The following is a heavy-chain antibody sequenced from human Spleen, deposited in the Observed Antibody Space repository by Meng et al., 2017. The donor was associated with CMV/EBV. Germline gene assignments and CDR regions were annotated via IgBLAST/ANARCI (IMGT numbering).Heavy chain of an antibody. CDR1: GFTFDDYA. CDR3: ASREH. J-gene: IGHJ1*01. Sequence: SLKISCAASGFTFDDYAMHWVRQAPGKGLEWVSGISWNSGSIGYADSVKGRFTISRDNAKNSLYLQMNSLRAEDTAVYYCASREHWGQGTLVTVSS. V-gene: IGHV3-9*01. CDR2: ISWNSGSI.